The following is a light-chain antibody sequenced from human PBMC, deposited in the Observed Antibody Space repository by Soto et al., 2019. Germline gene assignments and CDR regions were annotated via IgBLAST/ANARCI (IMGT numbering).Light chain of an antibody. CDR1: QSVISN. Sequence: IVMPQSPATLSVSPGERATLSCRASQSVISNLAWYQQKPGQAPRLLIFGASTGAPGISGRFSGSGSGTEFTLTIISLRSEDFAFYYCQQYNNWPRTFGQGTKVDIK. V-gene: IGKV3-15*01. CDR3: QQYNNWPRT. CDR2: GAS. J-gene: IGKJ1*01.